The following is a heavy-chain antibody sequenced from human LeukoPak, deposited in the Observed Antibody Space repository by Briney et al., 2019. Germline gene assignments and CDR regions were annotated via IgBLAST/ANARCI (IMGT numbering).Heavy chain of an antibody. J-gene: IGHJ5*02. D-gene: IGHD3-9*01. CDR1: GFTFSDYY. V-gene: IGHV3-11*04. CDR2: ISSSGSTI. Sequence: GGSLRLSCAASGFTFSDYYMSWIRQAPGKGLEWVSYISSSGSTIYYADSVKGRFTISRDNAKNSLYLQMNSLRAEDTVVYYCARSYDILTGYYRLASDVNWFDPWGQGTLVTVSS. CDR3: ARSYDILTGYYRLASDVNWFDP.